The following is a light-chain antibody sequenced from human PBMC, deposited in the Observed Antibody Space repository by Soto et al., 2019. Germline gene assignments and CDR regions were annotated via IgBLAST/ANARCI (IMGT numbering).Light chain of an antibody. CDR3: QQTSAFPRT. V-gene: IGKV1-12*01. Sequence: DIQMTQSPSSVSASVGDRINITCRVSQHIGNFVAWYQQTPGKAPKLLVHGASSLYRGVPSRFSGGGAGTDFTLTISSLQAEDYATYFCQQTSAFPRTFGPGTKVDIK. CDR2: GAS. J-gene: IGKJ3*01. CDR1: QHIGNF.